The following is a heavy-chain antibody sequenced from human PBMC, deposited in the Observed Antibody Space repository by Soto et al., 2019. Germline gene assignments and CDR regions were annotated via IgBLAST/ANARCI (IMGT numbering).Heavy chain of an antibody. J-gene: IGHJ5*02. CDR2: ISSNGGST. CDR3: ARDGNILTGHTYNWFDP. Sequence: GGSLRLSCAASGFTFSSYAMHWVRQAPGKGLEYVSAISSNGGSTYYANSVKGRFTISIDNSKNTLYLQMGSLRAEDMAVYYCARDGNILTGHTYNWFDPWGQGTLVTVSS. D-gene: IGHD3-9*01. CDR1: GFTFSSYA. V-gene: IGHV3-64*01.